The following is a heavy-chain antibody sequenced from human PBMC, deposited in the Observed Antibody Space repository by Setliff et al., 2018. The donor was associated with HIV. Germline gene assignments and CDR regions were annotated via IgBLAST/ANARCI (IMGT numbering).Heavy chain of an antibody. V-gene: IGHV3-64D*09. CDR1: GFTFSSYA. CDR3: VKEGRWLQSGGVYYYYYYGMDV. J-gene: IGHJ6*02. CDR2: ISSNGGST. Sequence: GGSLRLSCSASGFTFSSYAMHWVRRAPGKGLEYVSAISSNGGSTYYADSVKGRFTISRDNSKNTLYLQMSSLRAEDTAVYYCVKEGRWLQSGGVYYYYYYGMDVWGQGTTVTVSS. D-gene: IGHD5-12*01.